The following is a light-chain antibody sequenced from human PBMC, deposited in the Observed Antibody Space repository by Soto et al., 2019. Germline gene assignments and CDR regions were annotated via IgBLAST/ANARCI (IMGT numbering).Light chain of an antibody. CDR3: QHTNTFHPLT. J-gene: IGKJ4*01. Sequence: DIQMTQSPSSVSASVGDRVTITCRASQGISNWLAWYQQQPGKAPKLLISSAYTLQSGVPSRFSGGGSGTHFTLIISSLQTEDFATYYCQHTNTFHPLTFGGGTKVEIK. CDR2: SAY. V-gene: IGKV1-12*01. CDR1: QGISNW.